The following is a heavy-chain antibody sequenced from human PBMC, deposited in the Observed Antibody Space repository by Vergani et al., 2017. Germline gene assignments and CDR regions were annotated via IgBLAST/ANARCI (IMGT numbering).Heavy chain of an antibody. CDR2: INHSGST. Sequence: VQLLESGGGLVQPGGSLRLSCAASGFTFSSYAMSWIRQPPGKGLEWIGEINHSGSTNYNPSLKSRVTISVDTSKNQFSLKLSSVTAADTAVYYCARGTNYFDYWGQGTLVTVSS. CDR3: ARGTNYFDY. V-gene: IGHV4-34*01. J-gene: IGHJ4*02. CDR1: GFTFSSYA.